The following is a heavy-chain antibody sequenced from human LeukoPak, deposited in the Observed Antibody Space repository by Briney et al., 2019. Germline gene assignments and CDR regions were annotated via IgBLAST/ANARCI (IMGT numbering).Heavy chain of an antibody. V-gene: IGHV3-30*04. Sequence: GGSVRLSCAASGFPFSSFSIHWVRQSPGKGLEWVACISKDGTDKYYADSVRGRSTISRDNSEKTLFLQINSLKPEDTAVYYCAKDRGVYTFGAYYFDSWGKGTLVTVAS. D-gene: IGHD3-3*01. J-gene: IGHJ4*02. CDR3: AKDRGVYTFGAYYFDS. CDR2: ISKDGTDK. CDR1: GFPFSSFS.